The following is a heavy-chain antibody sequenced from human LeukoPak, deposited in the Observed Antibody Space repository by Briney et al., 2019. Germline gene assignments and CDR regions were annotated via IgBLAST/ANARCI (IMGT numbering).Heavy chain of an antibody. D-gene: IGHD3-16*01. Sequence: PGGSLRLSCAASGFTFSSFWMSWVRQAPGKGLEWVANIKQDGSEKYYVNSVKGRFTISRDNAKNSLYLQMNSLRAEDTAVYYCARDYGAFSFDYWGRGTLVTVSS. CDR1: GFTFSSFW. V-gene: IGHV3-7*05. CDR3: ARDYGAFSFDY. J-gene: IGHJ4*02. CDR2: IKQDGSEK.